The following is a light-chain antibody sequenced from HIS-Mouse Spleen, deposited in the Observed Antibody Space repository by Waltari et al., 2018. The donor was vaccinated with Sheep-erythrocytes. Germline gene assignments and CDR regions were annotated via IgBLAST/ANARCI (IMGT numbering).Light chain of an antibody. CDR2: QDS. CDR1: HLGDKY. CDR3: QAWDSSHVV. V-gene: IGLV3-1*01. Sequence: SYELTQPPSVSVSPGQPASIPCSGAHLGDKYACWYQQKPGQSPVLVIYQDSKRPSGIPERFSGSNSGNTATLTISGTQAMDEADYYCQAWDSSHVVFGGGTKLTVL. J-gene: IGLJ2*01.